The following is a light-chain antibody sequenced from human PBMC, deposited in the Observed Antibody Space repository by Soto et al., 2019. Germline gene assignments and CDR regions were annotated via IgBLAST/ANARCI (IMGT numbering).Light chain of an antibody. J-gene: IGKJ1*01. CDR2: DAS. CDR1: QSVSSNY. Sequence: EIVLTQPPGTLSLSPGERATLSCRASQSVSSNYLAWYQQKPGQAPRLLIYDASSRATGIPDRFSGSGSGKDFTLTICRLEPEYFAVYYCQQYGTSPRTFGQGTKV. CDR3: QQYGTSPRT. V-gene: IGKV3-20*01.